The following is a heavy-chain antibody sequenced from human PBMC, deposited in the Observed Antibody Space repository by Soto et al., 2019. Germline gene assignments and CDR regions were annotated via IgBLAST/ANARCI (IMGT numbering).Heavy chain of an antibody. D-gene: IGHD3-3*01. CDR1: GFTFSSYA. V-gene: IGHV3-23*01. J-gene: IGHJ4*02. CDR3: AKVPTYYDFWSGLGFFDY. Sequence: GGSLRLSCAASGFTFSSYAMSWVRQAPGKGLEWVSAISGSGGSTYYADSVKGRFTISRDNSKNTLYLQMNSLRAEDTAVYYCAKVPTYYDFWSGLGFFDYWGQGTLVTVSS. CDR2: ISGSGGST.